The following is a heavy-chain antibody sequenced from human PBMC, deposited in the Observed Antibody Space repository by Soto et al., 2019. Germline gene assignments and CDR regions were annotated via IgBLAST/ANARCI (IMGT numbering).Heavy chain of an antibody. CDR2: ITPSGGGT. Sequence: ASVKVSCKSSGYIFTTYHLHWVRQAPGQGLEWMGIITPSGGGTSYAQKFQDRLSMTRDTSTSTVYLELSSLGSEDTAVYYCCGSYYDLHAFDIWGQGTLVTVS. D-gene: IGHD1-26*01. V-gene: IGHV1-46*01. CDR3: CGSYYDLHAFDI. CDR1: GYIFTTYH. J-gene: IGHJ3*02.